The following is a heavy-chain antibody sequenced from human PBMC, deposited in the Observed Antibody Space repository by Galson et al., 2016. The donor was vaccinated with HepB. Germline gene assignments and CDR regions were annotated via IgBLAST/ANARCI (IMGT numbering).Heavy chain of an antibody. V-gene: IGHV4-59*01. J-gene: IGHJ3*02. D-gene: IGHD1-26*01. CDR1: XXSIXXXY. CDR3: AREDEGATRAFDT. CDR2: IYFSGST. Sequence: ETXXXTCTVXXXSIXXXYXXXIRXXXGKGLXWXXYIYFSGSTSYNPSLESRVTISLDTSKKQFSLKLSAVTAADTAIYYCAREDEGATRAFDTWGQGTXVTV.